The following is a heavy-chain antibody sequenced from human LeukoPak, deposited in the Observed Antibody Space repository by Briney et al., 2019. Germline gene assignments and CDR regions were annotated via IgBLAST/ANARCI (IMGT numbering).Heavy chain of an antibody. D-gene: IGHD2-15*01. CDR2: INPNSGGT. CDR1: GYTFTGYY. V-gene: IGHV1-2*02. J-gene: IGHJ5*02. CDR3: ARARTYCSGGSYYLLDP. Sequence: ASVKVSCKASGYTFTGYYMHWVRQAPGQGLEWMGWINPNSGGTNYAQKFQGRVTMTRDTSISTAYMELSRLRSDDTAVYYCARARTYCSGGSYYLLDPWGQGTLVTVSS.